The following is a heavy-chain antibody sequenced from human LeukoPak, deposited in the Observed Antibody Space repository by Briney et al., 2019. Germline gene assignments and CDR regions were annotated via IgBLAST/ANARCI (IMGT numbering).Heavy chain of an antibody. J-gene: IGHJ4*02. Sequence: PGGSLRLSCAASGFTFSSYWMHWVRQAPGKGLVWVSRISSDGRTTSYADSVKGRFTIPRDNAKNTLYLQMNSLRAEDTAVYYCARDSRDIAWYFDFWGQGTLVTVSS. V-gene: IGHV3-74*01. D-gene: IGHD2-15*01. CDR1: GFTFSSYW. CDR2: ISSDGRTT. CDR3: ARDSRDIAWYFDF.